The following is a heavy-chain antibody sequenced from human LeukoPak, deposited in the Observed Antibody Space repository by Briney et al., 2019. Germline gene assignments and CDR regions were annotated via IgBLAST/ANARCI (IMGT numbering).Heavy chain of an antibody. D-gene: IGHD1-26*01. CDR3: ARAVLLQIKRRVGNRFYHFYMDV. CDR1: GYMFSNFG. Sequence: ASVTVSCTTSGYMFSNFGLSWVRQAPGHGIDWLGWGSAHNGNTNYAQKFQDRVTITTDASPTTAFMALRSLRSDDSALYYCARAVLLQIKRRVGNRFYHFYMDVWGEGTAVSVSS. V-gene: IGHV1-18*01. J-gene: IGHJ6*03. CDR2: GSAHNGNT.